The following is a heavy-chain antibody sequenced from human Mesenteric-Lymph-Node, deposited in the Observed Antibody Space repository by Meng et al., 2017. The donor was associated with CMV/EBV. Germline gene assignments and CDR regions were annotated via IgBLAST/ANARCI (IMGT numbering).Heavy chain of an antibody. D-gene: IGHD5-12*01. J-gene: IGHJ4*02. CDR2: IKSKTDGETI. CDR3: TTRGYSANDY. Sequence: GGSLRLSCAASGFIFSNAWMSWVRQAPGKGLEWVGRIKSKTDGETIDYAAPVKGRFTISRDDSKNTLYLQMNSLKTEDTAVYYCTTRGYSANDYWGQGTLVTVSS. CDR1: GFIFSNAW. V-gene: IGHV3-15*01.